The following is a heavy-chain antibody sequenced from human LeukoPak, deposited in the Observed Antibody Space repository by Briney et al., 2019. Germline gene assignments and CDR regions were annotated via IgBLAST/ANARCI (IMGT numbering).Heavy chain of an antibody. CDR2: ITDAVGST. CDR3: AKEIFSGLLYIDY. CDR1: GFTFSSSS. J-gene: IGHJ4*02. D-gene: IGHD5-12*01. V-gene: IGHV3-23*01. Sequence: GGSLRLSCAASGFTFSSSSISWVRQAPGKGLKWVSAITDAVGSTHYADSVKGRFTISSDNSKNTVHLQMNSLRPEDMAVYYCAKEIFSGLLYIDYWGQGTLVTVSS.